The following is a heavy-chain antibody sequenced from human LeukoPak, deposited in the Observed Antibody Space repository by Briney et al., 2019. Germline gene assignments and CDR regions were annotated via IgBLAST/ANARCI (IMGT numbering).Heavy chain of an antibody. CDR1: GYTFTSYD. Sequence: ASVKVSCKASGYTFTSYDINWVRQATGQGLEWMGWMNPNSGNTGYAQKFQGRVTMTRNTSISTAYTELSSLRSEDTAVYYCARVVNYDFWSGYYFYYYMDVWGKGTTVTVSS. J-gene: IGHJ6*03. CDR2: MNPNSGNT. D-gene: IGHD3-3*01. V-gene: IGHV1-8*01. CDR3: ARVVNYDFWSGYYFYYYMDV.